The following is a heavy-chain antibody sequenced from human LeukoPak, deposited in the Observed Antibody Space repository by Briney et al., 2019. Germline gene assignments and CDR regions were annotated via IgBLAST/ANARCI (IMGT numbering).Heavy chain of an antibody. V-gene: IGHV4-30-4*02. CDR3: ARVVATTYYYYGMDV. D-gene: IGHD5-12*01. CDR2: THYSGSS. Sequence: ASETLSLTCTVSGASISSDDYYWSWVRQPPGKGLKWIAYTHYSGSSIYNPSLKSRVTISVDTSKNQFSLKLSSVTAADTAVYYCARVVATTYYYYGMDVWGQGTTVTVSS. J-gene: IGHJ6*02. CDR1: GASISSDDYY.